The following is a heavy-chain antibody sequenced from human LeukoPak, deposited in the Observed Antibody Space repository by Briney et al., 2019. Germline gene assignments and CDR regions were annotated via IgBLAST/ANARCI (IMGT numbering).Heavy chain of an antibody. D-gene: IGHD3-10*02. J-gene: IGHJ6*04. CDR2: ISSSSSYI. CDR3: AELGITMIGGV. CDR1: GFTFSSYS. Sequence: GGSLRLSCAASGFTFSSYSMNWVRQAPGKGLEWVSSISSSSSYIDYADSLKGRFTIFRDNAKNSLYLQMNSLRAEDTAVYYCAELGITMIGGVWGKGTTVTISS. V-gene: IGHV3-21*01.